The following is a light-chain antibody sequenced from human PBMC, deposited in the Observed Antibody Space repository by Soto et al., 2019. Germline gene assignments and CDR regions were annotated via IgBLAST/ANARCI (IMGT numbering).Light chain of an antibody. CDR3: QQYFYFAT. Sequence: DIQMTQSPSTLSASVGDRVTITCRASQSISSWLTWYQQKAGQAPKLLIYKASIVESGVPSRFSGSGSGTKFTLTISSLQPDDSATYYCQQYFYFATFGQGTRVEVK. CDR2: KAS. CDR1: QSISSW. J-gene: IGKJ1*01. V-gene: IGKV1-5*03.